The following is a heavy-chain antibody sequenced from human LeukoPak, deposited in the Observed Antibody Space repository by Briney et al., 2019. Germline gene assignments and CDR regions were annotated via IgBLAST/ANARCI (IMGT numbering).Heavy chain of an antibody. CDR1: GGSISSYY. J-gene: IGHJ3*02. CDR3: ARARGWYCSSTSCQHAFDI. Sequence: PSETLSLTCTVSGGSISSYYWSWIRQPPGKGLEWIGYIYYSGSTNYNPSLKSRVTISVDTSKNQFSLKLSSVTAADTAVYYCARARGWYCSSTSCQHAFDIWGQGTMVTVSS. D-gene: IGHD2-2*01. V-gene: IGHV4-59*01. CDR2: IYYSGST.